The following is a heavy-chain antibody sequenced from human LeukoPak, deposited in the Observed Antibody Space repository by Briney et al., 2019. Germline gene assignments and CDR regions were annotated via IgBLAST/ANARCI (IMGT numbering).Heavy chain of an antibody. CDR1: GFTFSDYS. Sequence: GGSLRLSCAASGFTFSDYSMNWVRQAPGKGLEWVSGINWSGGSTGYADPLRGRFTISRDNAKNSLYLQMDSLRAEDTALYYCARAPITSPFYFDYWGQGTLVTVSS. V-gene: IGHV3-20*04. J-gene: IGHJ4*02. CDR3: ARAPITSPFYFDY. D-gene: IGHD2-2*01. CDR2: INWSGGST.